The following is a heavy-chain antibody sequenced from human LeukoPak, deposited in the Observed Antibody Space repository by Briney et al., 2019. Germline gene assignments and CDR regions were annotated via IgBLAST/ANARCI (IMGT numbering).Heavy chain of an antibody. CDR3: ASVLFGVVTFDP. CDR2: IIPIFGTA. Sequence: ASVKVSCKASGGTFSSYAISWVRQAPGQGLEWMGGIIPIFGTANYAQKFQGRVTITADESTSTAYMELSSLRSEDTAVYYCASVLFGVVTFDPWGQGTLVTVSS. V-gene: IGHV1-69*13. J-gene: IGHJ5*02. D-gene: IGHD3-3*01. CDR1: GGTFSSYA.